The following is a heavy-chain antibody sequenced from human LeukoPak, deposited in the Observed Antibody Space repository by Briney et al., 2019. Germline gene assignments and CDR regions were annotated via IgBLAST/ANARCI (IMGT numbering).Heavy chain of an antibody. J-gene: IGHJ4*02. CDR3: ARDGYYYGSGSYPVDY. CDR2: IYHSGST. D-gene: IGHD3-10*01. CDR1: GYSIRSGYY. V-gene: IGHV4-38-2*02. Sequence: PSETLSLTCTVSGYSIRSGYYWGWIRQPPGKGLEWIGSIYHSGSTHYNPSLKSRVTISVDTSKNQFSLKLSSVTAADTAVYYCARDGYYYGSGSYPVDYWGQGTLVTVSS.